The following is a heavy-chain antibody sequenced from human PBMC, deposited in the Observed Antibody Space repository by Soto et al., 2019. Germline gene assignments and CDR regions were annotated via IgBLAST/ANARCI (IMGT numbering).Heavy chain of an antibody. CDR2: IYYSGST. CDR1: GGSISSYY. D-gene: IGHD2-2*01. Sequence: QVQLQESGPGLVKPSETLSLTCTVSGGSISSYYWSWIRQPPGKGLEWIGYIYYSGSTNYNPSLKSPVTISVDTSTNQFSLKLSSVTAADTAVYYCARWEERVAMPSGYWGQGTLVTVSS. CDR3: ARWEERVAMPSGY. V-gene: IGHV4-59*01. J-gene: IGHJ4*02.